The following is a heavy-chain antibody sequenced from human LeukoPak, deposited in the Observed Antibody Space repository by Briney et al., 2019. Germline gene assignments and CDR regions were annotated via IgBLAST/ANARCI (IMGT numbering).Heavy chain of an antibody. D-gene: IGHD1-26*01. CDR3: AKEAVGAPFDF. CDR1: GFTFSSYG. Sequence: GGSLRLSCAASGFTFSSYGMHWVRQAPGKGLGWVAVISYDGSNKYYTDSVKGRFTISRDNSKNTLYLQMNSLRAEDTAVYYCAKEAVGAPFDFWGQGTLVTVSS. CDR2: ISYDGSNK. V-gene: IGHV3-30*18. J-gene: IGHJ4*02.